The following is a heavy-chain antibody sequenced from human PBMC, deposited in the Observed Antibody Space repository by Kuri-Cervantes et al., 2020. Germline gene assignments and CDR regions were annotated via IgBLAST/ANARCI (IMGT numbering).Heavy chain of an antibody. Sequence: SLKISCAASGFTFDDYAMHWVRQAPGKGLEWVSGISWNSGSIGYADSVKGRFTISRDNAKNSLYLQMNSLRAEDTALYYCARDIVVVGPLLYYYYYGMDVWGQGTTVTVSS. V-gene: IGHV3-9*01. CDR3: ARDIVVVGPLLYYYYYGMDV. D-gene: IGHD2-2*01. CDR2: ISWNSGSI. CDR1: GFTFDDYA. J-gene: IGHJ6*02.